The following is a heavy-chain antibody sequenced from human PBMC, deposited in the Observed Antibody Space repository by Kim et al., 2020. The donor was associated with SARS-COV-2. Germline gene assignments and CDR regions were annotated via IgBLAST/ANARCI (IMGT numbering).Heavy chain of an antibody. V-gene: IGHV1-3*01. Sequence: ASVNVSCKTSGHFFTRDSIHWVRQARGQGLEWMGVIDCCNGNTIYSQKFQGRVTFTTDTSASTDYMELSFLRSEDSAGSYCLGGFYFYSWGQGTLLPVSS. D-gene: IGHD3-16*01. J-gene: IGHJ5*01. CDR3: LGGFYFYS. CDR2: IDCCNGNT. CDR1: GHFFTRDS.